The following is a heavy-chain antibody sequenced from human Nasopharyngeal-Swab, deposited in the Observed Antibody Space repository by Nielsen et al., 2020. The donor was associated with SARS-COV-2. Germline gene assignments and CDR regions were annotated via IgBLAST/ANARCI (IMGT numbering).Heavy chain of an antibody. D-gene: IGHD4-17*01. V-gene: IGHV3-11*04. J-gene: IGHJ4*02. CDR3: ATTVTTGTGDY. CDR1: GFTFSDYY. Sequence: GESLKISCAASGFTFSDYYMSWIRQAPGKGLEWVSYISTSGTTIYYADSVKGRFTISRDNAKNSLFLQMNSLRADDTAVYYCATTVTTGTGDYWGQGTLVTVSS. CDR2: ISTSGTTI.